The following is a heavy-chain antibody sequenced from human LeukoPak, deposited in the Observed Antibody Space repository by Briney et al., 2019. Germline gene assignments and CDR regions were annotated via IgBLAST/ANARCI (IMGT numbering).Heavy chain of an antibody. Sequence: GGSLRLSCAASGFTVSTNYMSWVRQAPGKGLEWVSVIYSDSSTYYADSVRGRFTISRDNSKNTLYLLMTSLRADDTAVYYCATVKYDYGDPVGWFDPWGQGTLVTVSS. CDR3: ATVKYDYGDPVGWFDP. D-gene: IGHD4-17*01. J-gene: IGHJ5*02. CDR1: GFTVSTNY. V-gene: IGHV3-53*01. CDR2: IYSDSST.